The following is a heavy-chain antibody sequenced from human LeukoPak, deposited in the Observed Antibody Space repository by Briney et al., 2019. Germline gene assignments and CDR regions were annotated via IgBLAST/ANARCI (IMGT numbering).Heavy chain of an antibody. J-gene: IGHJ4*02. D-gene: IGHD6-25*01. CDR3: ARLIAADPQLDY. CDR1: GGSISSGDYY. CDR2: IYYSGST. Sequence: SETLSLTCTVSGGSISSGDYYWSWIRQPPGKGLEWIGYIYYSGSTYYNPSLKSRVTVSLDRSKNEFYLKLNSVTAADTAVYYCARLIAADPQLDYWGQGTLVTVSS. V-gene: IGHV4-30-4*08.